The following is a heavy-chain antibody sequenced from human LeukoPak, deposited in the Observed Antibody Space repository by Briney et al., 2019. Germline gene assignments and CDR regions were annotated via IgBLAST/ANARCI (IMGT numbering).Heavy chain of an antibody. D-gene: IGHD3-16*01. J-gene: IGHJ3*01. Sequence: ASVKVSCKTSGYTFTNYYIHWVRQAPGQGLEWMGIINPSGGSTSYTQKFQGRVTMTTDTSTSTVYMDLSSLRSGDTAVYYCARGSTALLTNDAFDLWGLGTMVTVSS. CDR1: GYTFTNYY. CDR2: INPSGGST. CDR3: ARGSTALLTNDAFDL. V-gene: IGHV1-46*01.